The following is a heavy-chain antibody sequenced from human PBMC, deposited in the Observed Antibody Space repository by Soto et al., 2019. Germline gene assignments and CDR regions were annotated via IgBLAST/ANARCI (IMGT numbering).Heavy chain of an antibody. CDR2: ITGSSSYI. CDR1: GFIFSSHN. CDR3: ARLVASETGYGMDV. Sequence: ESGGGLVKPGGSLRLSCAASGFIFSSHNMNWVRQAPGKELEWVSSITGSSSYIFYADSVKGRFTISRDNAKNTVYLQVNSLRAEDTGVYYCARLVASETGYGMDVWGQGTTVTVSS. V-gene: IGHV3-21*06. D-gene: IGHD3-9*01. J-gene: IGHJ6*02.